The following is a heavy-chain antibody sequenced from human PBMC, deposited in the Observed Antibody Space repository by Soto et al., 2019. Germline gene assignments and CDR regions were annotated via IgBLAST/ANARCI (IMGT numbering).Heavy chain of an antibody. J-gene: IGHJ4*02. CDR2: IKSKTDGGTT. V-gene: IGHV3-15*07. CDR3: TTDWLKTAMVRGVIITGDY. Sequence: GGSLRLSCAASGFTFSNAWMNWVRQAPGKGLEWVGRIKSKTDGGTTDYAAPVKGRFTISRDDSKNTLYLQMNSLKTEDTAVYYCTTDWLKTAMVRGVIITGDYWGQGTLVTVSS. CDR1: GFTFSNAW. D-gene: IGHD3-10*01.